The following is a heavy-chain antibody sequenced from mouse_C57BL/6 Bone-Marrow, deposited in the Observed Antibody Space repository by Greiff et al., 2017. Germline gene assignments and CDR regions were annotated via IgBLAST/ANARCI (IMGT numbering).Heavy chain of an antibody. Sequence: VQLQQPGAELVKPGASVKLSCKASGYTFTSYWMPWVKQRPGQGLEWIGEIDPSDSYTNYNQKFNGKATLTVDTSSSTAYMQLSSLTSEDSAVYYCARDRYSRAYWGQGTLVTVSA. CDR2: IDPSDSYT. J-gene: IGHJ3*01. V-gene: IGHV1-50*01. CDR1: GYTFTSYW. CDR3: ARDRYSRAY. D-gene: IGHD2-5*01.